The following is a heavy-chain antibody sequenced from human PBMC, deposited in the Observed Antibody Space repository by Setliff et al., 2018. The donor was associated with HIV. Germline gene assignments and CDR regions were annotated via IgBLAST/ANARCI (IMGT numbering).Heavy chain of an antibody. Sequence: GGSLRLSCAASGFTFSNYGIHWVRQAPGKGLEWVAFNKYYADSVKGRFTISRDNSKNTLYLQMNSLRAEDTAVYYCAKDMEYDTSVYYHWYFDLWGRGALVTVSS. J-gene: IGHJ2*01. V-gene: IGHV3-30*02. D-gene: IGHD3-22*01. CDR2: NK. CDR3: AKDMEYDTSVYYHWYFDL. CDR1: GFTFSNYG.